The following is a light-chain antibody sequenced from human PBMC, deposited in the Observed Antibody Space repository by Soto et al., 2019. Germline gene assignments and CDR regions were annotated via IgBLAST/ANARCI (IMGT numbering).Light chain of an antibody. J-gene: IGLJ3*02. V-gene: IGLV7-43*01. Sequence: QAVVTQEPSLTVSPGGTVTLTCASNTGAVTSGYFPNWFQQKPGQAPRALIYGTSDRYSWTPARFSGSLLGGKAALTLSGVQPEDEADYYCLVYYGGTWVFGGGTKVTVL. CDR1: TGAVTSGYF. CDR3: LVYYGGTWV. CDR2: GTS.